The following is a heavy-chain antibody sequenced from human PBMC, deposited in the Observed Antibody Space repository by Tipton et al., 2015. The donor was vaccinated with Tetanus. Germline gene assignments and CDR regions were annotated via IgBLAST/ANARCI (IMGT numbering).Heavy chain of an antibody. Sequence: TLSLTCAVSGGSITSDNHYWSWIRQPPGKGLEWIGYIYHSGSTYYNASLKSRVTISIDRSKNQLSLKLTSVTAADTAVYYCARATSTGPAYNWFDPWGQGTLVTVSS. D-gene: IGHD2-8*02. J-gene: IGHJ5*02. CDR2: IYHSGST. V-gene: IGHV4-30-2*01. CDR3: ARATSTGPAYNWFDP. CDR1: GGSITSDNHY.